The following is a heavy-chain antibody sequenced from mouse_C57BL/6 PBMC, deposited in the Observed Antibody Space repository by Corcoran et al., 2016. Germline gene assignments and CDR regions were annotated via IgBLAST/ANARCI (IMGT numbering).Heavy chain of an antibody. D-gene: IGHD2-4*01. V-gene: IGHV1-19*01. CDR1: GYTFTDYY. Sequence: EVQLQQSGPVLVKPGASVKMSCKASGYTFTDYYMNWVKQSHGKSLEWIGVINPYNGGTSYNQKFKGKATLTVDKSSSTAYMELNSLTSEDSAVYYCARLDYDYDIAYWGQGTLVTVSA. CDR2: INPYNGGT. J-gene: IGHJ3*01. CDR3: ARLDYDYDIAY.